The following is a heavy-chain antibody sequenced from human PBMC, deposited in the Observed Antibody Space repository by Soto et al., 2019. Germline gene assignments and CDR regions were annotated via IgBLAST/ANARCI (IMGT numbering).Heavy chain of an antibody. J-gene: IGHJ1*01. D-gene: IGHD3-22*01. CDR1: DDSLTSDDYY. V-gene: IGHV4-61*08. Sequence: PSETLSLTCTVSDDSLTSDDYYWSWIRQPPGKGLEWIGYVYYSGSSNNNPSLMSRLTISVDRSKNQFSLKLRSVTAADTAVYYCAGGFDGSGPYSPAFDHWGQGILVTVS. CDR2: VYYSGSS. CDR3: AGGFDGSGPYSPAFDH.